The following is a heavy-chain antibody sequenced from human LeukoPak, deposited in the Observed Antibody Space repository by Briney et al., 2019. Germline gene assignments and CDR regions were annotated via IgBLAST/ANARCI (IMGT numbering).Heavy chain of an antibody. CDR1: GYTFTSYG. D-gene: IGHD3-22*01. V-gene: IGHV1-18*01. Sequence: ASVQVSCQASGYTFTSYGISWVRQAPGQGLEWMGWISAYNGNTNYAQKLQGRVTMTTDTSTSTAYMELRSLRSDDTAVYYCARVSSGYSIGMDVWGQGTTVTVSS. CDR2: ISAYNGNT. J-gene: IGHJ6*02. CDR3: ARVSSGYSIGMDV.